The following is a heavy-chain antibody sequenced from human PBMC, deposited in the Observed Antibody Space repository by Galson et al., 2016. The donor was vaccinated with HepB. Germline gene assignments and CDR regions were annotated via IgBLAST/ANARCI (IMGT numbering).Heavy chain of an antibody. CDR2: ISSGSSYI. CDR1: GFTFSSYN. Sequence: SLRLSCAASGFTFSSYNMNWVRQAPGKGLEWVSSISSGSSYIYYADSVRGRFTISRDNAKNELYLQMNSLRAEDTAVYYCVRGRGDYGGNMPDAFDIWGQGTMVTVSS. V-gene: IGHV3-21*01. J-gene: IGHJ3*02. D-gene: IGHD4-23*01. CDR3: VRGRGDYGGNMPDAFDI.